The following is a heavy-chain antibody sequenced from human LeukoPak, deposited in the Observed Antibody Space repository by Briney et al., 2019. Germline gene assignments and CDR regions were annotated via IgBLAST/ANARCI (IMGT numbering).Heavy chain of an antibody. Sequence: PGGSLRLSCAAFGFTFSNYAMSWVRQAPGKGLEWVSAISGSGDNTYYAESVKGRFTISRDNSKNTLYLQMNSLRAEDTAVYYCAKAYSGSRYYYMDVWGKGTTVTVSS. D-gene: IGHD1-26*01. CDR1: GFTFSNYA. CDR2: ISGSGDNT. CDR3: AKAYSGSRYYYMDV. J-gene: IGHJ6*03. V-gene: IGHV3-23*01.